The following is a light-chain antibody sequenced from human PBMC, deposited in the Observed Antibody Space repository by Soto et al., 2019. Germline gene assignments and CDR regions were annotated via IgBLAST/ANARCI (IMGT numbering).Light chain of an antibody. V-gene: IGLV1-44*01. CDR3: AAWDDSLNGPV. J-gene: IGLJ2*01. CDR1: SSNIGSNT. CDR2: SNN. Sequence: QSVLTQPPSASGTPGQRVTISCSGSSSNIGSNTVNWYQQLPGTAPKLLIYSNNQRPSGVPDRFYGSKSGTSASLAISGPQSEYEADYDCAAWDDSLNGPVFGGGAKVPS.